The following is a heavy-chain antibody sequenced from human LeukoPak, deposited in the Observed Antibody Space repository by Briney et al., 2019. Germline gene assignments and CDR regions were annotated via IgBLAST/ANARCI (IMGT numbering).Heavy chain of an antibody. CDR1: GYTFSSYG. V-gene: IGHV1-2*02. D-gene: IGHD5-12*01. J-gene: IGHJ5*02. Sequence: ASVKVSCKASGYTFSSYGISWVRQAPGQGLEWMGWINPNSGGTKYAQNFQGRVTMTRDTSISTAYMELSSLRSDDTAVYYCAKEGNGYDSWGQGTLVTVSS. CDR2: INPNSGGT. CDR3: AKEGNGYDS.